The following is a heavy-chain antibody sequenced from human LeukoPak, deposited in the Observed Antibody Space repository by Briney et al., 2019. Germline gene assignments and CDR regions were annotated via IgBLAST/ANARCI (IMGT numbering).Heavy chain of an antibody. D-gene: IGHD5-18*01. J-gene: IGHJ4*02. Sequence: SETLSLTCTVSGYSISSGYYWGWIRQPPGKGLEWIGSIYHSGSTYYNPSLKSRVTISVDTSKNQFSLKLSSVTAADTAVYYCARLPVQLRYRIDYWGQGTLVTVSS. CDR3: ARLPVQLRYRIDY. CDR1: GYSISSGYY. CDR2: IYHSGST. V-gene: IGHV4-38-2*02.